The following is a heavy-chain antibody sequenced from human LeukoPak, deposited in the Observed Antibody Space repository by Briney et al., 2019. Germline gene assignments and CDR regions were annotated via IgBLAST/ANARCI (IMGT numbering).Heavy chain of an antibody. CDR2: ISPYNGKT. CDR1: GYTFTSYG. D-gene: IGHD2/OR15-2a*01. Sequence: ASVKVSCKASGYTFTSYGISWVRQAPGQGLEWMGWISPYNGKTNYAQKLQGRVTMTTDTSTNTAYMELRSLRSDNTAVYYCARGGIDIVTVPVSNWFDPWGQGTLVTVSS. J-gene: IGHJ5*02. CDR3: ARGGIDIVTVPVSNWFDP. V-gene: IGHV1-18*01.